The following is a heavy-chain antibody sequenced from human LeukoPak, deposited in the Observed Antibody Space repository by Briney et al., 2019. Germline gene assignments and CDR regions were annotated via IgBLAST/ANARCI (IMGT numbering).Heavy chain of an antibody. Sequence: GGSLRLSCAASGFTVSSNYMSWVRQAPGKGLEWVAVISYDGGNKYYADSVKGRFTISRDNPKNTLYLQMNSLRAEDTAVYYCAKDQGAYYYYYAMDVWGKGTTVTVSS. J-gene: IGHJ6*04. CDR1: GFTVSSNY. CDR2: ISYDGGNK. D-gene: IGHD3-16*01. CDR3: AKDQGAYYYYYAMDV. V-gene: IGHV3-30*18.